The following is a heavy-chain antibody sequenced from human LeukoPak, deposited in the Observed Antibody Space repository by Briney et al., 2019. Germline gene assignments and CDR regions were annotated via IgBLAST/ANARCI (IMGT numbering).Heavy chain of an antibody. J-gene: IGHJ4*02. CDR3: ARDLNYGDYPDY. Sequence: GGSLRLSCAASGFTFSSYWMHWVRQAPGKGLVWVSRINSDGSTTNYADSAKGRFTISRDNAKNTLYLQMNSLRAEDTAVYYCARDLNYGDYPDYWGQGTLVTVSS. V-gene: IGHV3-74*01. CDR1: GFTFSSYW. CDR2: INSDGSTT. D-gene: IGHD4-17*01.